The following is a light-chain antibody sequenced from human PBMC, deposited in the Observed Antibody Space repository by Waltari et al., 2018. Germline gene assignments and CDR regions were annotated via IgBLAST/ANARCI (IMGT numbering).Light chain of an antibody. CDR2: GKN. J-gene: IGLJ2*01. Sequence: SSELTQDPAVSVALGQTVRITCQGASLRTSYARWYQQKSGPAPILVLFGKNKRPSGIPDRFSGYNSESTTSLTITGAQAEDEADYYCSSRDSSASHVLFAGGTKVTVL. V-gene: IGLV3-19*01. CDR3: SSRDSSASHVL. CDR1: SLRTSY.